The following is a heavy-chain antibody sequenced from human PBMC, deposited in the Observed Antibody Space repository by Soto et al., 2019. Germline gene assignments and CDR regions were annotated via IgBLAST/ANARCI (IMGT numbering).Heavy chain of an antibody. Sequence: ASVKVSCKVSGYTLTELSMHWVRQAPGKGLEWMGGFDPEDGETIYAQKFQGRVTMTEDTSTDTAYMELSSLRSDDTAVYYCARVVVFYIIVAGTTFRYFDYWGQGTLVTVS. CDR1: GYTLTELS. V-gene: IGHV1-24*01. CDR3: ARVVVFYIIVAGTTFRYFDY. D-gene: IGHD2-8*02. CDR2: FDPEDGET. J-gene: IGHJ4*02.